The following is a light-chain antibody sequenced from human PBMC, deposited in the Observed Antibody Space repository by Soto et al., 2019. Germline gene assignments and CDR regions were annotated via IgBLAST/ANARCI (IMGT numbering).Light chain of an antibody. CDR3: QTWGTGIVL. CDR2: LNSDGSH. J-gene: IGLJ2*01. Sequence: QLVLTQSPSASASLGASVKLTCTLSSGHSSYAIAWHQQQPEKGPRYLMKLNSDGSHSKGDGIPDRFSGSSSGAERYLTISGLQSEDEADYYCQTWGTGIVLFGGGTKLTVL. V-gene: IGLV4-69*01. CDR1: SGHSSYA.